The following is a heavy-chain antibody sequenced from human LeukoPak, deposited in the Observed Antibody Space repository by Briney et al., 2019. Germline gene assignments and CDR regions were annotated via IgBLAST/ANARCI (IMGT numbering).Heavy chain of an antibody. CDR3: ARPVVPAAISWLDP. J-gene: IGHJ5*02. V-gene: IGHV1-2*02. CDR2: INPNSGGT. CDR1: GYTFTGYY. D-gene: IGHD2-2*01. Sequence: ASVKVSCKASGYTFTGYYMHWVRQAPGQGLEWMGWINPNSGGTNYAQKFQGRVTMTRDTSISTAYMELSRLRSDDTAVYYCARPVVPAAISWLDPWGQGTLVTVSS.